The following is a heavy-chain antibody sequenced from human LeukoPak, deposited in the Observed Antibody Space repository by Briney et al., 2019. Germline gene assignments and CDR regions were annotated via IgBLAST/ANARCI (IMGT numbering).Heavy chain of an antibody. CDR2: IIPIFGTA. J-gene: IGHJ3*02. Sequence: ASVKVSCKASGYTFTSYGISWVRQAPGQGLEWMGGIIPIFGTANYAQKFQGRVTITTDESTSTAYMELSSLRSEDTAVYYCARDGGGGSYYDAFDIWGQGTMVTVSS. CDR1: GYTFTSYG. D-gene: IGHD1-26*01. V-gene: IGHV1-69*05. CDR3: ARDGGGGSYYDAFDI.